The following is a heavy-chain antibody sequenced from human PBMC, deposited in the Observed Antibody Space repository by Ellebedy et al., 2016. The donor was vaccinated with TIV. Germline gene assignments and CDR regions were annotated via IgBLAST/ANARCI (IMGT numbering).Heavy chain of an antibody. CDR3: AKAPDY. J-gene: IGHJ4*02. CDR1: GFTFSSYG. CDR2: ISYDGSNK. Sequence: GESLKISCAASGFTFSSYGMHWVRQAPGKGLEWVAVISYDGSNKYYADSVKGRFTISRDNSKNTLYLQMNSLRAEDTAVYYCAKAPDYWGQGTLVTVSS. V-gene: IGHV3-30*18.